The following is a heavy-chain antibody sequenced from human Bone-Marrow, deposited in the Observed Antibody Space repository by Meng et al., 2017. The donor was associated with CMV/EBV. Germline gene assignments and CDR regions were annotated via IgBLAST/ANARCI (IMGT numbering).Heavy chain of an antibody. D-gene: IGHD1-26*01. CDR1: GVAISSGSCL. J-gene: IGHJ4*02. CDR3: ARDGWGGAGTLDY. V-gene: IGHV4-39*07. Sequence: SGVAISSGSCLWGWIRQPPGKGLKWIGNMYYSRRTYYNPSLKSRVTISIDTSKNQFSLKLNSVTAADTAVYYCARDGWGGAGTLDYWGQGTLVTVSS. CDR2: MYYSRRT.